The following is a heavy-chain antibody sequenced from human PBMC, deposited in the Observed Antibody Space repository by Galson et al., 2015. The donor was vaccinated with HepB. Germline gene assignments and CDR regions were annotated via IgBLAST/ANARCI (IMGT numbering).Heavy chain of an antibody. J-gene: IGHJ5*02. CDR1: GFTFSTYT. V-gene: IGHV3-23*01. Sequence: SLRLSCAASGFTFSTYTMTWVRQAPGKGLEWVSGINGRGSTRSYSDAVKGRFSISSDNSKDTVFLQMDNLRAEDTAVYYCVKEGSWFGGDWFDPWGQGALVTVS. CDR3: VKEGSWFGGDWFDP. CDR2: INGRGSTR. D-gene: IGHD3-16*01.